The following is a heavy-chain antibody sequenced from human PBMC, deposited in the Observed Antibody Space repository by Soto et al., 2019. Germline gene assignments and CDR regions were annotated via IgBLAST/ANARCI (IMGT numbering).Heavy chain of an antibody. V-gene: IGHV3-23*01. CDR2: ISGSGGST. J-gene: IGHJ5*02. Sequence: VGSLRLSGAASGFTFSSYAMSWVRQAPGKGLEWVSAISGSGGSTYYADSVKGRFTISRDNSKNTLYLQMNSLRAEDTAVYYCAKYSKQQLHWFDPWGQGTLVTVSS. D-gene: IGHD6-13*01. CDR3: AKYSKQQLHWFDP. CDR1: GFTFSSYA.